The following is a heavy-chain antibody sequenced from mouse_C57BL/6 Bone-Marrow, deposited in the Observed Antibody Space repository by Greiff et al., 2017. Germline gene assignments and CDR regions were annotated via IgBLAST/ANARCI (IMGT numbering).Heavy chain of an antibody. D-gene: IGHD2-3*01. CDR1: GFSLSTSGMG. CDR3: ARRDDPRGFYWYFDV. V-gene: IGHV8-12*01. Sequence: ESGPGILQSSQTLSLTCSFSGFSLSTSGMGVSWIRQPSGKGLEWLAHIYWDDDKRYNPSLKSRLTISKDTSRNQVFLKITSVDTADTATYYCARRDDPRGFYWYFDVWGTGTTVTGSS. J-gene: IGHJ1*03. CDR2: IYWDDDK.